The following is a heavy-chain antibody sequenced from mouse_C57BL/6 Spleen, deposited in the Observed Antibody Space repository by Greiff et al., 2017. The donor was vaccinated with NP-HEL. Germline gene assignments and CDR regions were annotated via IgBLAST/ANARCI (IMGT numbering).Heavy chain of an antibody. CDR3: ARKDDYDEVDY. J-gene: IGHJ2*01. D-gene: IGHD2-4*01. Sequence: QVQLQQSGAELVKPGASVKLSCKASGYTFTSYWMHWVKQRPGQGLEWIGMIHPNSGSTNYNEKFKSKATLTVDKSSSTAYMQLSSLTSEDSAVYYCARKDDYDEVDYWGQGTTLTVSS. V-gene: IGHV1-64*01. CDR1: GYTFTSYW. CDR2: IHPNSGST.